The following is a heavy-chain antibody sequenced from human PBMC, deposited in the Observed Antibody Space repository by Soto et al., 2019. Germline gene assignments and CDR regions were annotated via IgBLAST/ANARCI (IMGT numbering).Heavy chain of an antibody. CDR2: INPSGRT. CDR3: ARGGITIYDYTLDV. CDR1: GWSFSGHY. J-gene: IGHJ6*02. V-gene: IGHV4-34*01. D-gene: IGHD3-3*01. Sequence: PSETLSLPCAVDGWSFSGHYWSWIRQPPGKGLEWIGEINPSGRTNYSPSLKSRVTISADTSRSQFSLRLSSVTAADTAVFYCARGGITIYDYTLDVWGQGTTVTVSS.